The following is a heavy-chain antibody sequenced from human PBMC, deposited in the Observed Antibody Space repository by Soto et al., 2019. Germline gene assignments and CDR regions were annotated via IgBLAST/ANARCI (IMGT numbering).Heavy chain of an antibody. CDR2: ISGSGGST. D-gene: IGHD1-26*01. CDR1: GFTFSSYA. V-gene: IGHV3-23*01. CDR3: AKDGSSPPRWFAP. Sequence: EVQLLESGGGLVQPGGSLRLSCAASGFTFSSYAMSWVRQAPGKGLEWVSAISGSGGSTYYADSVKGRFTISRDNSKNTLYLKMTSLRAGDTAVYYCAKDGSSPPRWFAPWGQGTLFTVSS. J-gene: IGHJ5*02.